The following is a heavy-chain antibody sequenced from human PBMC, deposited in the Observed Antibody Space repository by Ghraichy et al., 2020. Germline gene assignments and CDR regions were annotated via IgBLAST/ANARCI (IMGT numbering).Heavy chain of an antibody. V-gene: IGHV4-30-2*01. Sequence: SQTLSLTCAVSGGSISSGGYSWSWIRQPPGKGLEWIGYIYHSGSTYYNPSLKSRVTISVDRSKNQFSLKLSSVTAADTAVYYCASRLYDFRRGYYYYYMDVWGKGTTVTVSS. J-gene: IGHJ6*03. CDR2: IYHSGST. D-gene: IGHD3-3*01. CDR1: GGSISSGGYS. CDR3: ASRLYDFRRGYYYYYMDV.